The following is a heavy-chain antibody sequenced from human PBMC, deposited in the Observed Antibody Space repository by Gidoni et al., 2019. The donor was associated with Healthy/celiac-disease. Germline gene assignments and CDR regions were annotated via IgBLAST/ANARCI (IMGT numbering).Heavy chain of an antibody. J-gene: IGHJ2*01. CDR2: IYYSGST. CDR3: ARTGVNWYFDL. CDR1: GGSISSYY. D-gene: IGHD2-8*01. Sequence: QVQLQESGPGLVKPSETLSLTCTVSGGSISSYYWRGIRQPPGKGLEWIGYIYYSGSTNYNPSLKSRVTISVDTSKNQFSLKLSSVTAADTAVYYCARTGVNWYFDLWGRGTLVTVSS. V-gene: IGHV4-59*01.